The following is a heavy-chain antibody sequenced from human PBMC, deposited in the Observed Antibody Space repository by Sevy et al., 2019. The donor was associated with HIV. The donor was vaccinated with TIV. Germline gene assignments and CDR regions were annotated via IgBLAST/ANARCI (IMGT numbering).Heavy chain of an antibody. Sequence: GGSLRLSCAASGFTFSSYAIHWVRQAPGKGLEWVAVISYDGNNKYYADSVQGRFTVSRDNSKNTLYVQMNSLRAEDTAVYYCAKDHNRSSERGFLHHWGQGTLVTVSS. V-gene: IGHV3-30*18. CDR3: AKDHNRSSERGFLHH. J-gene: IGHJ1*01. CDR2: ISYDGNNK. D-gene: IGHD6-6*01. CDR1: GFTFSSYA.